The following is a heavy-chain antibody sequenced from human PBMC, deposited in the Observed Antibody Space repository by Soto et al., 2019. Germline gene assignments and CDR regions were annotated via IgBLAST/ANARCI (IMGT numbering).Heavy chain of an antibody. V-gene: IGHV4-31*03. CDR3: GRSSIEPRIFMYPCDY. CDR2: IYYSGST. J-gene: IGHJ4*02. D-gene: IGHD6-6*01. Sequence: PSETLSLTCTVSGGSISSGGYYWSWIRQHPGKGLEWIGYIYYSGSTYYNPSLKSRVTISLDTSKNQFSLRLNSVTAADTAVYFCGRSSIEPRIFMYPCDYWGRGTLVTVS. CDR1: GGSISSGGYY.